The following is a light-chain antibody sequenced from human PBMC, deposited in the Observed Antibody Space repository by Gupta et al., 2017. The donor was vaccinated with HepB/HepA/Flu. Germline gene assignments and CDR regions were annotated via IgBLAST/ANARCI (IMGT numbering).Light chain of an antibody. CDR1: QSVSSN. CDR3: QQYNNRPRT. Sequence: EIVMTQSPATLSVSPGERATLSCRASQSVSSNLAWYQQKPGQAPRLLIYGASTRATGIPASFSGSGSGTEFTLTISSLQSEDFAVYYCQQYNNRPRTFGQGTKVEIK. V-gene: IGKV3-15*01. CDR2: GAS. J-gene: IGKJ1*01.